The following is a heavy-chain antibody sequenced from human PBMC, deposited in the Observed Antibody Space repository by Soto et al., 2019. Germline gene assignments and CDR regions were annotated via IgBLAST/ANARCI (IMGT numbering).Heavy chain of an antibody. CDR1: GFTLSSYS. J-gene: IGHJ4*02. V-gene: IGHV3-48*02. CDR2: ISGSGGTI. CDR3: ARETGLRSSGWSYYFDF. D-gene: IGHD6-19*01. Sequence: EVQLVESGGGLVQPGGSLRLSCAASGFTLSSYSMHWVRQAPGKGLEWVSYISGSGGTIYYADSVKGRVTISRDNAKNSLSVQMNSLRDEYTAVYFCARETGLRSSGWSYYFDFWGQGTLVAVSS.